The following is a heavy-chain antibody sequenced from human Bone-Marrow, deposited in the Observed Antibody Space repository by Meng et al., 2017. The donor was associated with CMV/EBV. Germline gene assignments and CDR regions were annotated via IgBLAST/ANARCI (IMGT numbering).Heavy chain of an antibody. V-gene: IGHV1-2*02. CDR3: ARFYSRRSLYGMDV. J-gene: IGHJ6*02. CDR2: IFPNSGVT. Sequence: ASVKVSCKASGYIFRDFYLHWVRQVPGQGLEWMGWIFPNSGVTKYAEKFQDRVALTRDTSISTAYMELRRLGSDDTAIYYCARFYSRRSLYGMDVWGQGTPVTVS. CDR1: GYIFRDFY. D-gene: IGHD3-22*01.